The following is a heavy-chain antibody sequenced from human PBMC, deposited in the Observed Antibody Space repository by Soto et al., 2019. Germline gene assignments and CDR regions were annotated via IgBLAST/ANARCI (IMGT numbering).Heavy chain of an antibody. CDR1: GGSISSYY. Sequence: SETLSLTCTVSGGSISSYYWSWIRQPPGKGLEWIGYIYYSGSTNYNPSLKSRVTISVDTSKNQFSLKLSSVTAADTAVYYCASTNYYDSSGRAFDIWGQGTMVTVSS. CDR3: ASTNYYDSSGRAFDI. J-gene: IGHJ3*02. V-gene: IGHV4-59*12. CDR2: IYYSGST. D-gene: IGHD3-22*01.